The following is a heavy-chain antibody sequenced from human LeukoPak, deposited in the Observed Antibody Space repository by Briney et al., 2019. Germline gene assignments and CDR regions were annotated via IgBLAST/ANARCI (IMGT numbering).Heavy chain of an antibody. CDR3: ARLVSLRFGVYYYYMDV. CDR1: GNSISSYY. Sequence: PSETLSLTCTVSGNSISSYYWSWIRQPPGKGLGWIGYIYYSGSTKYNPSLKSRVTISLDTSKNQFSLKLTSVAAADAAVYYCARLVSLRFGVYYYYMDVWGKGTTVTISS. D-gene: IGHD3-10*01. V-gene: IGHV4-59*01. J-gene: IGHJ6*03. CDR2: IYYSGST.